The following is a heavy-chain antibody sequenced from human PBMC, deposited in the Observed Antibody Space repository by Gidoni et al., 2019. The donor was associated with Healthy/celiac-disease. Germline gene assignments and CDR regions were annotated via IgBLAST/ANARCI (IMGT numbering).Heavy chain of an antibody. V-gene: IGHV1-18*01. CDR1: GYTFTSYG. J-gene: IGHJ6*03. CDR3: ARVIGYSGYEPPYYYYYYMDV. D-gene: IGHD5-12*01. Sequence: QVQLVQSGAEVKKPGASVKVSCKASGYTFTSYGISWVRQAPGQGLELMGWISAYNGNTNYAQKLQGRVTMTTDTSTSTAYMELRSLRSDDTAVYYCARVIGYSGYEPPYYYYYYMDVWGKGTTVTVSS. CDR2: ISAYNGNT.